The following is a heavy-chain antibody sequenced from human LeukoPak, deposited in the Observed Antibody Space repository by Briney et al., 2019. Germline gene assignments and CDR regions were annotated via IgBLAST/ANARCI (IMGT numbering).Heavy chain of an antibody. D-gene: IGHD5-18*01. Sequence: SETLSLTCTVSGGSISGSSYYWGWIRQPPGKGLEWIGSNYYTGSTFYNPSLKSRVTISVDTSKNQFSLKLSSVTATDTAVYYCASGYSSAPWGQGTLVTVSS. J-gene: IGHJ5*02. CDR2: NYYTGST. CDR3: ASGYSSAP. CDR1: GGSISGSSYY. V-gene: IGHV4-39*01.